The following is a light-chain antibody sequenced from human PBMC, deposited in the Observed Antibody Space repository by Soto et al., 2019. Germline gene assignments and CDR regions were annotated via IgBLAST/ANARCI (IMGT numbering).Light chain of an antibody. CDR3: QHRSIWPIT. CDR1: QSVSIS. Sequence: EIVLTQSPATLSLSPGERATLSCRASQSVSISLAWYQQKPGQAPRLLIYDASNRATGIPARFSGSGSGTDFTLTISSLEPEDFAVYFCQHRSIWPITFGQGTRLETK. CDR2: DAS. J-gene: IGKJ5*01. V-gene: IGKV3-11*01.